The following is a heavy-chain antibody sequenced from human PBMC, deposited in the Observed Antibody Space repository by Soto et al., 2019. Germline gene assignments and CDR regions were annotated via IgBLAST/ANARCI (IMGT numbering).Heavy chain of an antibody. D-gene: IGHD3-10*01. CDR2: IYYSGST. V-gene: IGHV4-59*01. CDR3: ARVMVRRVIISEFDY. Sequence: SETLSLTCTVSGGSIRSYYWSWIRQPPGKGLEWIGYIYYSGSTNYNPSLKSRVTISVDTSKNQFSLKLSSVTAADTAVYYCARVMVRRVIISEFDYWGQGTLVTVSS. CDR1: GGSIRSYY. J-gene: IGHJ4*02.